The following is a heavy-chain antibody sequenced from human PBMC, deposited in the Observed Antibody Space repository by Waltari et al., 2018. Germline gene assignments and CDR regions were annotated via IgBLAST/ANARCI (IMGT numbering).Heavy chain of an antibody. CDR1: GLISSTEA. CDR3: AKGKIGQQLVRDFDY. V-gene: IGHV3-30*02. D-gene: IGHD6-13*01. CDR2: IRYDGSNE. Sequence: VQLVESGGGVVQPGGSLSLSCAAPGLISSTEAMHWVRQAPGKGLEWSSFIRYDGSNEYYADSVKGRFTISRDNSKNTLYLQMNSLRAEDTAVYYCAKGKIGQQLVRDFDYWGQGTLVTVSS. J-gene: IGHJ4*02.